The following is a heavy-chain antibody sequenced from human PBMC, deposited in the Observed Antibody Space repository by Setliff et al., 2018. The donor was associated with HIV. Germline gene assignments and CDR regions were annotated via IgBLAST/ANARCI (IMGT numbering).Heavy chain of an antibody. CDR2: IDYSGSA. V-gene: IGHV4-31*11. CDR1: GVSITSATYY. Sequence: SETLSLTCAVSGVSITSATYYWIWIRHSPGKGLEWIGYIDYSGSAFYNPSLKSRLTISRDTSKNQFSLRMKSVTAADTAVYYCAREGKTALVTKYFDYWGQGTLVTVSS. D-gene: IGHD5-18*01. CDR3: AREGKTALVTKYFDY. J-gene: IGHJ4*02.